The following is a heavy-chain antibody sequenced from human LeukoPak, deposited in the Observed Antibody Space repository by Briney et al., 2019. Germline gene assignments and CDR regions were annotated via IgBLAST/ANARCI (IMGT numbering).Heavy chain of an antibody. CDR2: ISYDGSYK. D-gene: IGHD3-10*01. V-gene: IGHV3-30-3*01. CDR3: ARDRSIGITTADRSFEY. J-gene: IGHJ4*02. CDR1: GFTFSSYA. Sequence: GGSLRLSCAASGFTFSSYAMHWVRQAPGKGLEGVAVISYDGSYKYYADSVRGRFSISRDNSKNTLYLQMDSLGAEDTAVYYCARDRSIGITTADRSFEYWGQGILVSVSS.